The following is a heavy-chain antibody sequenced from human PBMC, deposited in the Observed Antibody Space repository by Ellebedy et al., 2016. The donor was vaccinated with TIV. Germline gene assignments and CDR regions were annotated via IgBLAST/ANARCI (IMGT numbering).Heavy chain of an antibody. CDR3: TTDLDTMVRGGMNWFDP. V-gene: IGHV3-15*01. CDR1: GFTFSNAW. D-gene: IGHD3-10*01. CDR2: IKSKTDGGTT. Sequence: GESLKISCAASGFTFSNAWMSWVRQAPGKGLEWVGRIKSKTDGGTTDYAAPVKGRFTISRDDSKNTLYLQMNSLKTEDTAVYYCTTDLDTMVRGGMNWFDPWGQGTLVTVSS. J-gene: IGHJ5*02.